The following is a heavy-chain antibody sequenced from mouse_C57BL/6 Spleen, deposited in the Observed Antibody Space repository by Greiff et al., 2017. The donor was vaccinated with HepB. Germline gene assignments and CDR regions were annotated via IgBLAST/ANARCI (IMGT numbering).Heavy chain of an antibody. J-gene: IGHJ3*01. CDR3: ATYGYMSFAY. V-gene: IGHV1-76*01. CDR2: IYPGSGNT. D-gene: IGHD2-2*01. Sequence: QVQLQQSGAELVRPGASVKLSCKASGYTFTDYYINWVKQRPGQGLEWIARIYPGSGNTYYNEKFKGKATLTAEKSSSTAYMQLSSLTSEDSAVYFCATYGYMSFAYWGQGTLVTVSA. CDR1: GYTFTDYY.